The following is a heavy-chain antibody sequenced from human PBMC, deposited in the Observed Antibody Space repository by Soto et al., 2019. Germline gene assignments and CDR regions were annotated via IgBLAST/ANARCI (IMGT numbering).Heavy chain of an antibody. Sequence: GASVKVSCKASGYTFTSYGISWVRQAPGQGLEWMGWISAYNGNTNYAQKLQGRDTMTTDTSTSTAYMELRSLRSDDTAVYYCARDLKRIAAAGTGYWGQGTLVTVSS. CDR3: ARDLKRIAAAGTGY. J-gene: IGHJ4*02. CDR2: ISAYNGNT. D-gene: IGHD6-13*01. CDR1: GYTFTSYG. V-gene: IGHV1-18*01.